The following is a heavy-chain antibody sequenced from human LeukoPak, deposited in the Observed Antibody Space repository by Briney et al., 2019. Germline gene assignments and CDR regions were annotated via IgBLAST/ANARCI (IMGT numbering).Heavy chain of an antibody. CDR1: GFTVSSNY. J-gene: IGHJ4*02. Sequence: PGGSLRLSCAASGFTVSSNYMSWVRQVPGKGLEWVSVIYSGGSTYYADSVKGRFTISRDNSKNTLYLQMNSLRAEDTAVYYCASRYCSGGSCRGLFDYWGQGTLVTVSS. CDR3: ASRYCSGGSCRGLFDY. V-gene: IGHV3-53*01. CDR2: IYSGGST. D-gene: IGHD2-15*01.